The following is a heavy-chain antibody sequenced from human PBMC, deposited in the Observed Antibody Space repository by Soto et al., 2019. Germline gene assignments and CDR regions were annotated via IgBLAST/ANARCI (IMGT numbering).Heavy chain of an antibody. CDR1: GGSISSYY. Sequence: SETLSLTCTVSGGSISSYYWSWIRRPPGKGLEGIGYIYYSGSTNYNPTLKSRVTISVDTSKNQFSLKLSSVTVADTAVYYCARDGSSSWYRSGAYYYYGMDVWGQGTTVTVSS. CDR2: IYYSGST. D-gene: IGHD6-13*01. J-gene: IGHJ6*02. V-gene: IGHV4-59*01. CDR3: ARDGSSSWYRSGAYYYYGMDV.